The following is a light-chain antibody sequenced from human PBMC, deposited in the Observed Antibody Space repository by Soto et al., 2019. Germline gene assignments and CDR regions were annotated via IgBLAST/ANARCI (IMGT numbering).Light chain of an antibody. J-gene: IGKJ4*01. CDR2: DAS. Sequence: EIVLTQSPATLSLSPGERATLSCRASQSVNSYLAWYQQKPGQAPRLLIYDASNRATGIPARFSGGGSGTDFTLTISSLEPEDCAVYYCQQRSSWPLLTFGGGTKVEIK. V-gene: IGKV3-11*01. CDR1: QSVNSY. CDR3: QQRSSWPLLT.